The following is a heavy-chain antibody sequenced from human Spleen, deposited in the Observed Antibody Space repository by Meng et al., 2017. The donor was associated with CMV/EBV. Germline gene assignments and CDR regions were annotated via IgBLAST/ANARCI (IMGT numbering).Heavy chain of an antibody. Sequence: SGITFGRYAMSWIRQTPGKGLEWVSSLNFGGGGTDYADSVKGRFTISRDNSKNTLYLQMHSLRAEDAAMYYCAKHNSRVVIGGGVDYWGQGTLVTVSS. CDR3: AKHNSRVVIGGGVDY. D-gene: IGHD3-3*01. CDR1: GITFGRYA. V-gene: IGHV3-23*01. J-gene: IGHJ4*02. CDR2: LNFGGGGT.